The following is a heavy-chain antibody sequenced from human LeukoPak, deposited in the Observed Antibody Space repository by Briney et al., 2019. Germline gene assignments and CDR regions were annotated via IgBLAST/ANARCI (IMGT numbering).Heavy chain of an antibody. CDR2: VNPNSGNT. CDR1: EYTFASYD. J-gene: IGHJ6*02. V-gene: IGHV1-8*01. CDR3: ARPGGVWFGELGLGGMAF. Sequence: ASVKVSCKASEYTFASYDIHWVRQAAGQGLEWVGWVNPNSGNTGYAQKFQGRVTMTRNTSITTAYMELSGLTFEDTAVYYCARPGGVWFGELGLGGMAFWGQGTTVTVSS. D-gene: IGHD3-10*01.